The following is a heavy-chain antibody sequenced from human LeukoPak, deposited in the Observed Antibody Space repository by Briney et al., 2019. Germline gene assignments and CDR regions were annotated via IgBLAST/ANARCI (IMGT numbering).Heavy chain of an antibody. V-gene: IGHV1-69*05. D-gene: IGHD2-2*01. Sequence: SVKVSCKASGGTFSSYAISWVRQAPGQGLEWMGGIITIFGTANYAQKFQGRVTITTDESTSTAYMELSSLRSEDTAVYYCARASIERYCSSTSCYWFDPWGQGTLVTVSS. CDR1: GGTFSSYA. CDR2: IITIFGTA. CDR3: ARASIERYCSSTSCYWFDP. J-gene: IGHJ5*02.